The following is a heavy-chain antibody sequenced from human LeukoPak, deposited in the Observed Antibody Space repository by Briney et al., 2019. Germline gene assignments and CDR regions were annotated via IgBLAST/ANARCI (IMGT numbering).Heavy chain of an antibody. CDR3: ARDFRSSTSYYRCYYYYYYGMDV. CDR1: GYTFTSYG. V-gene: IGHV1-18*01. J-gene: IGHJ6*02. CDR2: ISAYNGNT. D-gene: IGHD2-2*02. Sequence: ASVKVSCKASGYTFTSYGISWVRQAPGQGLEWMGWISAYNGNTNYAQKLQGRVTMTTDTSTSTAYMELRSLRSDDTAVYYCARDFRSSTSYYRCYYYYYYGMDVWGQGTTVTVSS.